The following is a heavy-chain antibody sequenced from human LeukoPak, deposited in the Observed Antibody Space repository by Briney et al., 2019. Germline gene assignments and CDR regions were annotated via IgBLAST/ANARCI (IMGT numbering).Heavy chain of an antibody. V-gene: IGHV3-7*01. CDR2: IKEDGSEK. CDR1: GFTFSSYW. J-gene: IGHJ5*02. D-gene: IGHD3-10*01. Sequence: GGSLRLSCVVSGFTFSSYWMSWVRQAPGKGLEWVANIKEDGSEKYYVDSMKGRFTISRDNAKNSLYLQMNSLRAEDTALYYCARERRDYYGSGSYFSSWLDPWGQGTLVTVSS. CDR3: ARERRDYYGSGSYFSSWLDP.